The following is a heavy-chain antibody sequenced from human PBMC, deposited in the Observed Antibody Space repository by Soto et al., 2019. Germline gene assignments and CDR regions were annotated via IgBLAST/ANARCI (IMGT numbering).Heavy chain of an antibody. CDR1: GFTFSDYY. CDR2: ISSSGSTI. CDR3: PRGLERRFDP. J-gene: IGHJ5*02. Sequence: EGSLRLSCAASGFTFSDYYMSWIRQASDKGMERVSYISSSGSTIYYADSVKGRFTISSDNAKNSLYRQKNSLRAEDPAAYSFPRGLERRFDPWDQGTLIAVSS. D-gene: IGHD1-1*01. V-gene: IGHV3-11*01.